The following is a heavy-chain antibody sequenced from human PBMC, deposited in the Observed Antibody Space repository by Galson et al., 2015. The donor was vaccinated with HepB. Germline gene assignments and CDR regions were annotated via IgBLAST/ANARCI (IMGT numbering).Heavy chain of an antibody. J-gene: IGHJ4*02. D-gene: IGHD3-10*01. CDR2: INTKTGNP. CDR3: ARLTMVRGVILRPFDF. V-gene: IGHV7-4-1*02. CDR1: GFTFSSFV. Sequence: SVKVSCKASGFTFSSFVMSWVRQAPGQGLEWMGWINTKTGNPTYAQDFTGRFVFSLDTSVSTAYLHVSSLKAEDTATYYCARLTMVRGVILRPFDFWGQGTLVTVSS.